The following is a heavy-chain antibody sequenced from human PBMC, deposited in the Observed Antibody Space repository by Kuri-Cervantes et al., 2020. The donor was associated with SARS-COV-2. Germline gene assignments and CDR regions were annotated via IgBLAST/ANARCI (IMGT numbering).Heavy chain of an antibody. Sequence: SETLSLTCTVSGGSISSYYWSWIRQPPGKGLEWIGSIYYSGSTYYNPSLKSRVTISVDTSKNQSSLKLSSVTAADTAVYYCASIAARPYFDYWGQGTLVTVSS. V-gene: IGHV4-59*08. CDR3: ASIAARPYFDY. CDR1: GGSISSYY. CDR2: IYYSGST. J-gene: IGHJ4*02. D-gene: IGHD6-6*01.